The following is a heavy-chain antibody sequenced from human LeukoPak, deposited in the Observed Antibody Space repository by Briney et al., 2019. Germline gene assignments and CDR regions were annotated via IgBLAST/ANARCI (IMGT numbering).Heavy chain of an antibody. V-gene: IGHV1-8*01. CDR2: MNPDSGNT. CDR1: GYTFTSYE. Sequence: GASVKVSCKASGYTFTSYEINWVRQATGQGLEWMGWMNPDSGNTGYAQKFQGRVTMTRNTSISTAYMELSSLRSEDTAVYYCARVGFNYEARADDYWGQGTLVTVSS. CDR3: ARVGFNYEARADDY. D-gene: IGHD5-18*01. J-gene: IGHJ4*02.